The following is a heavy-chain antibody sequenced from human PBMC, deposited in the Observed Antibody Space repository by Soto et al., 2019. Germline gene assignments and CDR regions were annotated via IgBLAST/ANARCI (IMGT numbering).Heavy chain of an antibody. D-gene: IGHD5-18*01. V-gene: IGHV3-15*01. CDR1: GLTFSNVW. CDR2: IKSKSDGETA. Sequence: GGSLRLSCAASGLTFSNVWMTWVRQAPGKGLEWVGRIKSKSDGETADVAAPVKARFTISRDDSKNTVFLEMNSLKSEDTALYYCAITAMINRDSSTSFDYGGRGTNVTVYS. CDR3: AITAMINRDSSTSFDY. J-gene: IGHJ4*02.